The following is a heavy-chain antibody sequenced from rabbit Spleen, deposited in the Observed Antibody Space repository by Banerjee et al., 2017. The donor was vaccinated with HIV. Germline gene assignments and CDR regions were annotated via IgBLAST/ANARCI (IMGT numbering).Heavy chain of an antibody. CDR2: IDLVFGST. V-gene: IGHV1S47*01. J-gene: IGHJ4*01. Sequence: QEQLEESGGGLVKPGGTLTLTCTVSGFSFSSNWICWVRQAPGKGLEWIGYIDLVFGSTYYASWVNGRFTISSHNAQNTLYLQLNSLTVADTATYFCVRGASSSGYYNLWGQGTLVTVS. CDR3: VRGASSSGYYNL. CDR1: GFSFSSNW. D-gene: IGHD1-1*01.